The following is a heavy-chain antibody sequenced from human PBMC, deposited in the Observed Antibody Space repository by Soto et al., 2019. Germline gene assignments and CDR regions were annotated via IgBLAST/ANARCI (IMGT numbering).Heavy chain of an antibody. CDR3: ARQLERGDLPEGFEY. CDR1: GDSISSSHW. V-gene: IGHV4-4*02. Sequence: QVQLQESGPGLVEPSGTLSLTCAVSGDSISSSHWWSWVRQPPGKGREWIGEIFHSGTTKYNPSLESRVTMSVDKSNNQLSLKLRSVTAADTAVYYCARQLERGDLPEGFEYWGQGTLATVSS. D-gene: IGHD1-1*01. J-gene: IGHJ4*02. CDR2: IFHSGTT.